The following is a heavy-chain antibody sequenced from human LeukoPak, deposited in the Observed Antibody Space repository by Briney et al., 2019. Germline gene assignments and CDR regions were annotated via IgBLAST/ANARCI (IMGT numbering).Heavy chain of an antibody. D-gene: IGHD1-1*01. CDR1: GFTFNSYS. Sequence: GGSLRLSCAASGFTFNSYSMHWVRQAPGKGLEWVAIIWFDGSKTYYSDSVKGRFTISRDNSKNTLFLQMTSLTADDTAVYFCGGGGKYNLAYKTFDPWAKEPLVAVSS. CDR3: GGGGKYNLAYKTFDP. CDR2: IWFDGSKT. V-gene: IGHV3-33*01. J-gene: IGHJ5*02.